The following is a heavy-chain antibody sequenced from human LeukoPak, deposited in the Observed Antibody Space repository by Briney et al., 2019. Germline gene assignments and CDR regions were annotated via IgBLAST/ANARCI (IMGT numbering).Heavy chain of an antibody. J-gene: IGHJ4*02. Sequence: SETLSLTCAVYGGSFSGYYWSWIRQPPGKGLEWIGEINHSGSTNYNPSLKSRVTISVDTSKNQFSLKLSSVTAADTAVYYCARGGEKFGDQQYYFDYWGQGTLVTVSS. CDR2: INHSGST. D-gene: IGHD3-10*01. V-gene: IGHV4-34*01. CDR3: ARGGEKFGDQQYYFDY. CDR1: GGSFSGYY.